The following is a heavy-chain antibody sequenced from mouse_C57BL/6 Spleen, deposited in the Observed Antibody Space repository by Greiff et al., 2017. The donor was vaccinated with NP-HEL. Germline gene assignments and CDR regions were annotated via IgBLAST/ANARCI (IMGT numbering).Heavy chain of an antibody. D-gene: IGHD1-1*01. V-gene: IGHV14-4*01. CDR3: TTGGYYGSSYGY. CDR1: GFNIKDDY. CDR2: IDPENGDT. Sequence: EVQLQQSGAELVRPGASVKLSCTASGFNIKDDYMHWVKQRPEQGLEWIGWIDPENGDTEYASKFQGKATITADPSSNTAYLQLSSLTSEDTAVYYWTTGGYYGSSYGYWGQGTTLTVSS. J-gene: IGHJ2*01.